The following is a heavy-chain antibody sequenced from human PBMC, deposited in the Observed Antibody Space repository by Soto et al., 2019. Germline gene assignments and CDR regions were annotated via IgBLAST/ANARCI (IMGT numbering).Heavy chain of an antibody. CDR1: GGTFSSYA. V-gene: IGHV1-69*01. J-gene: IGHJ4*02. D-gene: IGHD2-15*01. CDR2: IIPIFGTA. Sequence: QVQLVQSGAEVQKPGSSVKVSCKASGGTFSSYAISWVRQAPGQGLEWMGGIIPIFGTANYAQKFQGRVTFTADESTSTAYMELSSLRSEDTAVYYCASGTLGLLPPPLGYWGQGTLVTVSS. CDR3: ASGTLGLLPPPLGY.